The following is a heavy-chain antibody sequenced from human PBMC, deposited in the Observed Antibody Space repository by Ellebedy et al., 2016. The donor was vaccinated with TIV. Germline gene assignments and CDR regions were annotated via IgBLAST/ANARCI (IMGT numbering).Heavy chain of an antibody. CDR3: AREMVAPGPYDYFYGMDV. V-gene: IGHV3-7*01. D-gene: IGHD5-12*01. J-gene: IGHJ6*02. CDR2: IKQDESAK. CDR1: GFTFSNYW. Sequence: GESLKISCAASGFTFSNYWMSWVRQAPGKGLEWVANIKQDESAKYYVDSLKDRFSISRDNSKSTLCLQMNSLRAEDTAVYYCAREMVAPGPYDYFYGMDVWGPGTTVTVSS.